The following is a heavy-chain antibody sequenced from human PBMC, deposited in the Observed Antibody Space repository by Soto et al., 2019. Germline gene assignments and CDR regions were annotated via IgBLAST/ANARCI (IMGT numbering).Heavy chain of an antibody. CDR2: KKQDGSEV. D-gene: IGHD3-16*01. CDR1: GFTFSNFW. CDR3: ARDRRVGTRYYFDY. V-gene: IGHV3-7*01. Sequence: EVQLVESGGGLVQPGGSLRLSCAASGFTFSNFWMSWVRQAQGKGPEWVASKKQDGSEVHFADSVRGRFFISRNNAYQSLVLEMSSLRDDDTAMYCCARDRRVGTRYYFDYWGQGTLVTVSS. J-gene: IGHJ4*02.